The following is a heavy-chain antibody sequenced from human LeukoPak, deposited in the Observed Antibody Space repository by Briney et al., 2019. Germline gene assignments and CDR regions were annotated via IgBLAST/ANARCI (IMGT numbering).Heavy chain of an antibody. J-gene: IGHJ4*02. CDR2: IYYSGST. D-gene: IGHD3-9*01. Sequence: SETLSLTCTVSGGSIRSSSYYWGWIRQPPGQGLEWIGSIYYSGSTYYNSSLKSRVTISVDTSKIQFSLKLSSVTAADTAVYSCARVDPKYYDILTGYYTGGYFDYWSQGTLVTVSS. CDR1: GGSIRSSSYY. CDR3: ARVDPKYYDILTGYYTGGYFDY. V-gene: IGHV4-39*01.